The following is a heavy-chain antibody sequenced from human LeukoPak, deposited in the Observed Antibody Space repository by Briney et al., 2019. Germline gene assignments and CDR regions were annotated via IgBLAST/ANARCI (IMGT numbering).Heavy chain of an antibody. CDR1: GYTFTIYS. V-gene: IGHV1-18*01. J-gene: IGHJ4*02. D-gene: IGHD5-18*01. Sequence: ASVKVSCKASGYTFTIYSINWVRQAPGQGLEWMGWITTYNGKTNSAQQFQGRVTMTTDTSTSTAYMELRSLRSDDTAVYYCARAGGYSYGQSFDYWGQGALVTVST. CDR2: ITTYNGKT. CDR3: ARAGGYSYGQSFDY.